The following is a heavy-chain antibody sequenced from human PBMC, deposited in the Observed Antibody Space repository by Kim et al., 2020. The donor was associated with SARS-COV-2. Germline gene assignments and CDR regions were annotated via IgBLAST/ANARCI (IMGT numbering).Heavy chain of an antibody. J-gene: IGHJ6*02. D-gene: IGHD3-10*01. V-gene: IGHV3-23*02. Sequence: GRFTISRDNAKNTLYLQMNNLRAEDTAVYYCASTSYGSGNSFPRYYYGMDVWGQGTTVTVSS. CDR3: ASTSYGSGNSFPRYYYGMDV.